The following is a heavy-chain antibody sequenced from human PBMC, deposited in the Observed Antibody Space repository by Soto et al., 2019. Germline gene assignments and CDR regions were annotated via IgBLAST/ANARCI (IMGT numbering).Heavy chain of an antibody. J-gene: IGHJ4*02. D-gene: IGHD3-10*01. Sequence: QVQLVQSGAEVKRPGSSVKVSCKASGDTFSFYSINWVRQAPGLGLEWMGRVNPILSMSNYAQRFQGRVTMTAAKSTSPAYMELSGLRSEDTAMYYCATSYGSGYRAFDYWGQGAPVTVSS. CDR2: VNPILSMS. CDR3: ATSYGSGYRAFDY. V-gene: IGHV1-69*04. CDR1: GDTFSFYS.